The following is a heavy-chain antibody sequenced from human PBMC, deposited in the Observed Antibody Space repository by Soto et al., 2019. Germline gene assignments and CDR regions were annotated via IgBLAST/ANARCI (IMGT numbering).Heavy chain of an antibody. J-gene: IGHJ2*01. Sequence: QVQLVQSGAEVKKPGASVTVSCKTSGYPLTDFYIHWVRQAPGQGLEWMAWINPNTGDTNTALKFQGRVTMTRDTSINTAVMEMTRLSSDDTAVYYCAGEGGAAPGARREWYLDLWGRGTLVSVSS. CDR1: GYPLTDFY. D-gene: IGHD6-25*01. CDR3: AGEGGAAPGARREWYLDL. V-gene: IGHV1-2*02. CDR2: INPNTGDT.